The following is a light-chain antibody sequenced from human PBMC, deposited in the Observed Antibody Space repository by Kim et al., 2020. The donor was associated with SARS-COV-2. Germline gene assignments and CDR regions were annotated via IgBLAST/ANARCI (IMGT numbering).Light chain of an antibody. J-gene: IGKJ2*01. CDR2: GAS. V-gene: IGKV3-20*01. CDR3: QNYGDSSKYT. Sequence: VLTQSPGTLSLSPGERATLSCRASQTFNSNFLTWYQQKPGQAPRLLIHGASNRATGIPDRFSGSGSGTDFTLTISRLEPEDSAVYYCQNYGDSSKYTFGQGTKLEI. CDR1: QTFNSNF.